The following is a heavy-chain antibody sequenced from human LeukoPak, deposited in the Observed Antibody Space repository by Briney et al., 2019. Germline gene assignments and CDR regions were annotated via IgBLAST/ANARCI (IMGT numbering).Heavy chain of an antibody. J-gene: IGHJ4*02. Sequence: ASVKVSCKASGYTFASYDINWVRQAPGQGLEWMGWMNPDSTNTGYAQKFQGRVTMTRDTSVSTAYMELSSLTSEDTAVYYCARVPSLGYCSGGSCYRFDHWGQGTLVAVSS. CDR1: GYTFASYD. V-gene: IGHV1-8*01. CDR3: ARVPSLGYCSGGSCYRFDH. CDR2: MNPDSTNT. D-gene: IGHD2-15*01.